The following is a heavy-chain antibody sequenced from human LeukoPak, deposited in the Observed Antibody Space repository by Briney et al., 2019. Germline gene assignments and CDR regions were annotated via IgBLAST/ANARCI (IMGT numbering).Heavy chain of an antibody. V-gene: IGHV1-2*02. CDR2: INPNSGGT. CDR3: ARVRLFGVDRDAFDI. Sequence: ASVKVSCKASGYTFTGYYMHWVRQAPGQGLEWMGWINPNSGGTNYAQKFQGRVIMTRDTSISTAYMELSRLRSDDTAVYYCARVRLFGVDRDAFDIWGQGTMVTVSS. J-gene: IGHJ3*02. CDR1: GYTFTGYY. D-gene: IGHD3-3*01.